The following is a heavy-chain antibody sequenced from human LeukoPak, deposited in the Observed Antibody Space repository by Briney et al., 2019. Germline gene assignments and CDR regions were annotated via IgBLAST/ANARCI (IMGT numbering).Heavy chain of an antibody. CDR1: GFTVNALY. J-gene: IGHJ6*04. Sequence: PGGSLTLSCAASGFTVNALYMSWVRQAPGKGREWVSVIYSGGGTNYAHSVSGRFTISGDNSKNALFLQSNSLRAEDTAVYYCVSHYGMDVWGEGTTVTVSS. CDR2: IYSGGGT. V-gene: IGHV3-53*01. CDR3: VSHYGMDV.